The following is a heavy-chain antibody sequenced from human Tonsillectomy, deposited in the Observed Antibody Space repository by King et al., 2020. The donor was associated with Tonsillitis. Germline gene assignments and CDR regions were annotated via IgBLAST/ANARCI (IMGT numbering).Heavy chain of an antibody. V-gene: IGHV2-5*01. CDR3: AHSPPAYYDILTVYNKAPRWFDP. Sequence: ITLKESGPTLVKPTQTLTLTCTFSGFSLSTSGVGVGWIRQPPGKALEWLALIYWNDDKRYSPSLKSRLTITKDTSKNQVFITMTNMDPVDTATYYCAHSPPAYYDILTVYNKAPRWFDPGGKGTLVTVAS. CDR2: IYWNDDK. CDR1: GFSLSTSGVG. D-gene: IGHD3-9*01. J-gene: IGHJ5*02.